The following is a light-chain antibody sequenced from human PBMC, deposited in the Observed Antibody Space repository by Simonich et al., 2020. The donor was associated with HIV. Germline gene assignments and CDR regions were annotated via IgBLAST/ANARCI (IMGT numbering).Light chain of an antibody. V-gene: IGLV1-40*01. Sequence: QSVLTQPPSVSGAPGQRVPISCTGSSSNIGAGYDVHWYQQLPGTAPKLLIYVNINRPSGVPDRFSGSKSGTSASLAITGLQAEDEADYYCQSYDSSLTSWVFGGGTKLTVL. CDR3: QSYDSSLTSWV. CDR1: SSNIGAGYD. J-gene: IGLJ3*02. CDR2: VNI.